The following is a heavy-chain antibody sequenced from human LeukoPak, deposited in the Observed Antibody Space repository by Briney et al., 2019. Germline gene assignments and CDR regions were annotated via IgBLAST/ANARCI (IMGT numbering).Heavy chain of an antibody. CDR1: GFTFSSYG. CDR3: ARGYRHNYFDY. D-gene: IGHD1-26*01. CDR2: IWYDGSNK. Sequence: GGSLRLSCAASGFTFSSYGMHWVRQAPGKGLEWVVVIWYDGSNKYYADSVKGRFTISRDNSKNTLYLQMNSLRAEDTAVYYCARGYRHNYFDYWGQGTLVTVSS. J-gene: IGHJ4*02. V-gene: IGHV3-33*01.